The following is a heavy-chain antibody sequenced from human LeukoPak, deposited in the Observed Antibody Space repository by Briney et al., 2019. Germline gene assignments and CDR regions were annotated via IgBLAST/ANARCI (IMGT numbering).Heavy chain of an antibody. J-gene: IGHJ5*02. V-gene: IGHV3-7*01. Sequence: GGSLRLSCPASGFTFSSYWMSWVRQAPGKGLEWVANIKQDGSEKYYVDSVKGRFTISRDNAKNSLYLQMNSLRAEDTAVYYCAREGGFGDNNWFDPWGQGTLVTVSS. CDR2: IKQDGSEK. CDR3: AREGGFGDNNWFDP. CDR1: GFTFSSYW. D-gene: IGHD3-10*01.